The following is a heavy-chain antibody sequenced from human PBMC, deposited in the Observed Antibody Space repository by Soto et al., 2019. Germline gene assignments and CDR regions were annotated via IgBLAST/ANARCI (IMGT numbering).Heavy chain of an antibody. Sequence: PSETLSLTCAVYGVSLSGYYWTWIRQAPGKGLEWIGEVNPGGITNYSPSVKSRLTISLDTSKKQVSLEMTSVTAADTAVYYCGRVVIKMDIQSIDSWCPGTLVTVSS. V-gene: IGHV4-34*01. J-gene: IGHJ4*02. CDR2: VNPGGIT. CDR1: GVSLSGYY. CDR3: GRVVIKMDIQSIDS.